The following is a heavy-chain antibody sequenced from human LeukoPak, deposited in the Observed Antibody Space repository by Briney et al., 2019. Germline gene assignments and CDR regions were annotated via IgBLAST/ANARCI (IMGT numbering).Heavy chain of an antibody. CDR1: GFTFSSYW. CDR3: AESGYSGYDFDY. D-gene: IGHD5-12*01. V-gene: IGHV3-74*01. Sequence: GGSLRLSYAASGFTFSSYWMHWVRQAPGKGLVWVSRINSDGSSTSYADSVKGRFTISRDNAKNTLYLQMNSLRAEDTAVYYCAESGYSGYDFDYWGQGTLVTVSS. CDR2: INSDGSST. J-gene: IGHJ4*02.